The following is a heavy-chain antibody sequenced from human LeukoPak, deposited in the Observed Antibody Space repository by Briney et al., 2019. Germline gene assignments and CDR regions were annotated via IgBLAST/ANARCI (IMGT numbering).Heavy chain of an antibody. CDR3: ARGIVVVPAATYVLLWFGELDY. CDR1: GYTFTGYY. Sequence: GAPVKVSCKASGYTFTGYYMHWVRQAPGQGLEWMGWINPNSGGTNYAQKFQGRVTMTRDTSISTAYMELSRLGSDDTAVYYCARGIVVVPAATYVLLWFGELDYWGQGTLVTVSS. J-gene: IGHJ4*02. V-gene: IGHV1-2*02. D-gene: IGHD2-2*01. CDR2: INPNSGGT.